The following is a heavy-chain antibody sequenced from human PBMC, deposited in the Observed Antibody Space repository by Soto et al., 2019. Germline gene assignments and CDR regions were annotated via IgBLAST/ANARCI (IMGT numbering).Heavy chain of an antibody. CDR1: GGSISSGGYY. V-gene: IGHV4-31*03. CDR3: ARVGYYDFWSGYFRPDDAFDI. D-gene: IGHD3-3*01. Sequence: PSETLSLTCTVSGGSISSGGYYWSWIRQHPGKGLEWIGYIYYSGSTYYNPSLKSRVTISVDTSKNQFSLKLSSVTAGDTAVYYCARVGYYDFWSGYFRPDDAFDIWGQGTMVTVSS. CDR2: IYYSGST. J-gene: IGHJ3*02.